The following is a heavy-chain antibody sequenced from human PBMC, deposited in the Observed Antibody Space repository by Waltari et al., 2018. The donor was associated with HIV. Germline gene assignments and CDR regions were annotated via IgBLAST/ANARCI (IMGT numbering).Heavy chain of an antibody. CDR3: ARDYLPHTVPVRWYNWFDP. D-gene: IGHD3-10*01. CDR2: INSGNGNK. Sequence: QVQLVQSGAEVKKPGASVKVSCKASGYTFTSYAMHWVRKAPGQRLEGLGWINSGNGNKKYSQKCQGRVTITMETAASTAYMELSSLRSEDTAVYYCARDYLPHTVPVRWYNWFDPWGQGTLVTVSS. CDR1: GYTFTSYA. J-gene: IGHJ5*02. V-gene: IGHV1-3*01.